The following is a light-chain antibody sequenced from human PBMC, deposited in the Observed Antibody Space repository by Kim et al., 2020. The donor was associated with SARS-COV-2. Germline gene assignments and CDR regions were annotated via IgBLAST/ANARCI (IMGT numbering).Light chain of an antibody. Sequence: GPSITPPRHGNRQCVWWFNYVSWYRQHPGKAPKLMIYDVTKRPSGVSNRFSGSKSGNTASLTISGLQAEDEADYYCNSYTSRSTYVFGSGTKVTVL. V-gene: IGLV2-14*03. J-gene: IGLJ1*01. CDR3: NSYTSRSTYV. CDR1: RQCVWWFNY. CDR2: DVT.